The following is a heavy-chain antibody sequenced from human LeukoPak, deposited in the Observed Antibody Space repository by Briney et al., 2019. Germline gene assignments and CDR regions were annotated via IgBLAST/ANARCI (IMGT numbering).Heavy chain of an antibody. Sequence: PGGSLRLSCAASGFTFDDYAMHWVRQAPGKGLEWVSGISWNSGCIGYADSVKGRFTISRDNAKNSLYLQMNSLRAEDTALYYCAKVGDTAMVAFDYWGQGTLVTVSS. CDR3: AKVGDTAMVAFDY. V-gene: IGHV3-9*01. D-gene: IGHD5-18*01. CDR2: ISWNSGCI. CDR1: GFTFDDYA. J-gene: IGHJ4*02.